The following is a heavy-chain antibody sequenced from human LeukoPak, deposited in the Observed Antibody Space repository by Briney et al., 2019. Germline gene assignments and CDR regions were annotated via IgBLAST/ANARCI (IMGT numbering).Heavy chain of an antibody. D-gene: IGHD5-12*01. CDR1: GGSISSSSYY. J-gene: IGHJ4*02. CDR2: MYYSGGS. CDR3: AGHLYSGYDFGY. Sequence: PSETLSLTCTVSGGSISSSSYYWGWIRQPPGKGLEWIGSMYYSGGSYYNPSLKSRVTISVDTSKNQFSLNLSSVTAADTAVYYCAGHLYSGYDFGYWGQGTLVTVSS. V-gene: IGHV4-39*01.